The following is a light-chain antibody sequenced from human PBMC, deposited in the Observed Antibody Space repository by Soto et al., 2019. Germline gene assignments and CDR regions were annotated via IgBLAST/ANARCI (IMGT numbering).Light chain of an antibody. J-gene: IGLJ2*01. V-gene: IGLV2-11*01. CDR1: SSDVAAYNY. CDR2: GVS. CDR3: CSYAGSYTYVV. Sequence: QSALTQPRSVSGSPGQSVTISCTGTSSDVAAYNYVSWYQQHPGKAPKLLICGVSRRPSGVPDRFSGSKSGNTASLTISGLQAEDEADYYCCSYAGSYTYVVFGGGTKLTVL.